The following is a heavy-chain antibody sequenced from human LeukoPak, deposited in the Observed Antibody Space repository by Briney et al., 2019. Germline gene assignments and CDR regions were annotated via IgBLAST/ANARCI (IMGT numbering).Heavy chain of an antibody. J-gene: IGHJ4*02. V-gene: IGHV3-30*03. CDR1: GFTFSSYG. Sequence: GGSLRLSCAASGFTFSSYGMHWVRQAPGKGLEWVAVISYDGSNKYYADSVKGRLTISRDNSKNTLYLQMNSLRAEDTAVYYRARDAYYYDSSGYGYRGQGTLVTVSS. CDR2: ISYDGSNK. D-gene: IGHD3-22*01. CDR3: ARDAYYYDSSGYGY.